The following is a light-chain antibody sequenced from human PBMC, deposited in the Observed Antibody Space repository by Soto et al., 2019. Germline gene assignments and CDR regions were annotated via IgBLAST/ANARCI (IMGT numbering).Light chain of an antibody. CDR2: EVS. Sequence: QSVLTQPASVSGSPGQSITISCTGTSSDVGGYNYVSWYQHHPGKAPKLMIYEVSNRPSGVSNRFSGSKSGNTASLTISGLQAEDEADYYCSSYTSSSRVVFGGGTKLTVL. CDR3: SSYTSSSRVV. CDR1: SSDVGGYNY. V-gene: IGLV2-14*01. J-gene: IGLJ2*01.